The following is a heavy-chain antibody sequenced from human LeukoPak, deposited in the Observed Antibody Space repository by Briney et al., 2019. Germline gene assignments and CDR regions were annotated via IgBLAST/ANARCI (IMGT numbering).Heavy chain of an antibody. J-gene: IGHJ4*02. V-gene: IGHV4-39*01. D-gene: IGHD3-10*01. CDR1: GGSFSSSIYY. CDR2: IFCSGST. Sequence: PSETLSLTCSVSGGSFSSSIYYWGWIRQPPGKGVVWIGSIFCSGSTYYPPSLKSQVTISVDTSKNQSTLKLRSVTAADTAVYYCARRLGGSGSYYYGGQGTLVTVSS. CDR3: ARRLGGSGSYYY.